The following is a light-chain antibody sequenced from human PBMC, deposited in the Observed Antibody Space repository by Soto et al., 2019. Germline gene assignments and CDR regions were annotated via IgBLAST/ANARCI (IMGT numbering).Light chain of an antibody. V-gene: IGLV2-14*01. CDR1: SSDVGGYNY. J-gene: IGLJ1*01. Sequence: QSVLTQPASLSGSPGQSITISCTGTSSDVGGYNYVSWYQQHPGKAPKLMIYDVSNRPSGVSNRFSGSKSGNTASLTISGLQAEDEADYYCSSYTSSSTRLLVFGTGTKVTVL. CDR3: SSYTSSSTRLLV. CDR2: DVS.